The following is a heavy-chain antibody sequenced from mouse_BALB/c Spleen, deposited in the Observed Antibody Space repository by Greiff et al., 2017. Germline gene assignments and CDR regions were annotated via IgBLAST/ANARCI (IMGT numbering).Heavy chain of an antibody. CDR2: INPSNGGT. D-gene: IGHD1-2*01. CDR3: TRSPHYYGYLYAMDD. CDR1: GYTFTSYY. J-gene: IGHJ4*01. Sequence: QVQLKESGAELVKPGASVKLSCKASGYTFTSYYMYWVKQRPGQGLEWIGGINPSNGGTNFNEKFKSKATLTVDKSSSTAYMQLSSLTSEDSAVYYCTRSPHYYGYLYAMDDWGQGTSVTVSS. V-gene: IGHV1S81*02.